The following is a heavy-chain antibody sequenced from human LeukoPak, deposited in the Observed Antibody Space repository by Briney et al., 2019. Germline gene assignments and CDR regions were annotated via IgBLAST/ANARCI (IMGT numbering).Heavy chain of an antibody. D-gene: IGHD1-26*01. Sequence: SETLSLTCTVSGGSISSYYWSWIRQPAGKGLEWIGRIYTSGSTNYSASLKSRVSMSVDTSKNQFSLKLSSVTAADTAVFYCARENSGSYREFDYWGQGTLVTVSS. J-gene: IGHJ4*02. CDR1: GGSISSYY. CDR2: IYTSGST. V-gene: IGHV4-4*07. CDR3: ARENSGSYREFDY.